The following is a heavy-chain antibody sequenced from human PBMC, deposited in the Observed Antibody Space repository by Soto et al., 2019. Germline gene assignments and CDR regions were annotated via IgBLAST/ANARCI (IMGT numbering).Heavy chain of an antibody. CDR1: GYTFTSYG. CDR2: ISAYNGNT. V-gene: IGHV1-18*01. CDR3: ARILARPSWFDP. J-gene: IGHJ5*02. D-gene: IGHD6-6*01. Sequence: RASVKVSCKASGYTFTSYGISWVRQAPGQGLEWMGWISAYNGNTNYAQKLQGRVTMTTDTSTSTAYMGLRSLRSDDTAVYYCARILARPSWFDPWGQGTLVTVSS.